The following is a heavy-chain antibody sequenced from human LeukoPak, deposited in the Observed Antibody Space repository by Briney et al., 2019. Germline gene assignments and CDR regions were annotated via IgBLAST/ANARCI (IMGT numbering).Heavy chain of an antibody. D-gene: IGHD3-10*01. Sequence: TLSLTCAVSGGSISSGGYSWSWIRQPPGKGPEWIGYIYHSGSTYYNPSLKSRVTISVDRPKNQFSLKLSSVTAADTAVYYCARARQFTMVRGVITYYFDYWGQGTLVTVSS. J-gene: IGHJ4*02. CDR3: ARARQFTMVRGVITYYFDY. V-gene: IGHV4-30-2*01. CDR1: GGSISSGGYS. CDR2: IYHSGST.